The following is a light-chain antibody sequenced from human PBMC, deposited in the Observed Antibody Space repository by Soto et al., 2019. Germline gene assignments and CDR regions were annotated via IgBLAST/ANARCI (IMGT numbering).Light chain of an antibody. Sequence: QSVLTQPPSASGTPGQRVTISCSGGSSNIGNNYVYWYQHLPGTAPKLLMYKNNQRPAGVPDRFSGSKSCTSASLDIDGLRSDEEAEYYCSSRDASPSGVVFGGGTTLTVL. J-gene: IGLJ3*02. V-gene: IGLV1-47*01. CDR3: SSRDASPSGVV. CDR2: KNN. CDR1: SSNIGNNY.